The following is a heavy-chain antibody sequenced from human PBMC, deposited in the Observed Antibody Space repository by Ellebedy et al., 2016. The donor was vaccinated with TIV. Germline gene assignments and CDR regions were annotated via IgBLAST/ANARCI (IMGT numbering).Heavy chain of an antibody. D-gene: IGHD6-19*01. J-gene: IGHJ4*02. Sequence: ASVKVSCKASGYTFTGYYMHWVRQAPGQGLEWMGWINPNTGGTTYAQKFQGRVTRTRDTSISTAYMELSRLKSDDTAVYYCARGGGRGWYAFDYWGQGTLVTVSS. CDR2: INPNTGGT. CDR1: GYTFTGYY. V-gene: IGHV1-2*02. CDR3: ARGGGRGWYAFDY.